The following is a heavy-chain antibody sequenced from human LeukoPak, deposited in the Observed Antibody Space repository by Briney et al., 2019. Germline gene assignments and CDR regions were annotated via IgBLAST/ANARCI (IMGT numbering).Heavy chain of an antibody. D-gene: IGHD4-23*01. CDR1: EYTFTGYY. V-gene: IGHV1-2*02. CDR3: AGSTNYGGDAYFPY. J-gene: IGHJ4*02. Sequence: ASVKVSCKASEYTFTGYYMHWVRQAPGQGLEWMGWINPNSGGTNSAQTFQGRVTMTRDTSISTAYMELSRLRSDDTAVYYCAGSTNYGGDAYFPYWGQGTLVTVSS. CDR2: INPNSGGT.